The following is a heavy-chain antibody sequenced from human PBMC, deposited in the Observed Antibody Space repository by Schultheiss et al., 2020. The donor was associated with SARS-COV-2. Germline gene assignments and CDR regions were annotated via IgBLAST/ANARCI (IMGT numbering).Heavy chain of an antibody. CDR3: ARDRSGYPPRYGMDV. CDR2: IYYSGST. D-gene: IGHD3-22*01. Sequence: SQTLSLTCTVSGDSISSGGYYWSWIRQHPGKGLEWIGYIYYSGSTYYNPSLKSRVSIAIDTSKNQFSLKLSSVTAADTAVYYCARDRSGYPPRYGMDVWGQGTTVTVSS. J-gene: IGHJ6*02. V-gene: IGHV4-31*03. CDR1: GDSISSGGYY.